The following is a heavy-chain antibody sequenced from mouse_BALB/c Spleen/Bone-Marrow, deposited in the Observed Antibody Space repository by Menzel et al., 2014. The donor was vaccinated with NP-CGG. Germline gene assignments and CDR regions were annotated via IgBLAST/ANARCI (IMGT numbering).Heavy chain of an antibody. CDR2: IWTGGGT. Sequence: QVQLKESGPGLVAPSQSLSITCTVSGFSLTSYDISWIRQPPGKGLEWLGVIWTGGGTNYNSAFMSRLSISKDNSKSQVLLKMNSLQTDDTAIYYCVREKGFAYWGQGTLVTVSA. CDR1: GFSLTSYD. J-gene: IGHJ3*01. V-gene: IGHV2-9-2*01. CDR3: VREKGFAY.